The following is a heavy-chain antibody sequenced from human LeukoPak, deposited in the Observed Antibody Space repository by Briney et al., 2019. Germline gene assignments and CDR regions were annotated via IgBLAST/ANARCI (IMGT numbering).Heavy chain of an antibody. Sequence: SETLSLTCTVSDDSISSATYYWGWIRQPPNKGLDWIGSLFYTGSTYYSPSLKSRVTISVDTSENQLSLKLRSVTAADTAVYYCARDCAQWLVECYYYGMDVWGQGTTVTVSS. CDR1: DDSISSATYY. D-gene: IGHD6-19*01. CDR3: ARDCAQWLVECYYYGMDV. V-gene: IGHV4-39*07. J-gene: IGHJ6*02. CDR2: LFYTGST.